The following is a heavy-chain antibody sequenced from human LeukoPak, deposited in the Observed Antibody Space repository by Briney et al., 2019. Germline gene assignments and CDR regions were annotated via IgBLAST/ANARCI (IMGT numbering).Heavy chain of an antibody. CDR1: GLTFSSYA. CDR3: SSGSSMDV. CDR2: ISSNGGNT. J-gene: IGHJ6*02. V-gene: IGHV3-64D*06. D-gene: IGHD3-22*01. Sequence: PGGSLSLSCSASGLTFSSYAMHWVRQAPGKGLEYVSVISSNGGNTYYADSVKGRFTISRDNSKNTLFLQMSSLRAEDTAVYYCSSGSSMDVWGQGTTVTVSS.